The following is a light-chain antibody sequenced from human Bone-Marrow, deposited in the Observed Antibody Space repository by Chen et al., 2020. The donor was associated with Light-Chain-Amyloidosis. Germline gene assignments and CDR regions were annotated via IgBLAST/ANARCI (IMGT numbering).Light chain of an antibody. J-gene: IGLJ1*01. CDR2: EVT. Sequence: QSALTQPASVTGSPGQSITISCTGTSSDVGGYDIVSWYRQHPGKAPKLLIFEVTKRPSGVSNRFSGSKSGNTASLTISGLRTEDADDYYCCAYRGGSFPYVFGPGTKVTVL. CDR3: CAYRGGSFPYV. CDR1: SSDVGGYDI. V-gene: IGLV2-23*02.